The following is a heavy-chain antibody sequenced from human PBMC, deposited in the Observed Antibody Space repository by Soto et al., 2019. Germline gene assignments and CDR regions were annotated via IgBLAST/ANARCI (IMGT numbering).Heavy chain of an antibody. V-gene: IGHV3-74*01. J-gene: IGHJ4*02. Sequence: EVQLVESGGGLVQPGGSLRLSCAASGFTFSSYWMHWVRQAPGKGLVWVSGINSDGSSTSYADSVKGRFTISRDNAKNTLYLQMNGLRAEDTVVYYCVRTSLVVAAATREDYWGQGTLVTVSS. D-gene: IGHD2-15*01. CDR3: VRTSLVVAAATREDY. CDR2: INSDGSST. CDR1: GFTFSSYW.